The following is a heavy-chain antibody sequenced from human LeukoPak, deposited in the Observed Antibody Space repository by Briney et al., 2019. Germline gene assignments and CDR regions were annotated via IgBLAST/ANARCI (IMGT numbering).Heavy chain of an antibody. CDR2: TYYRSKWYN. CDR1: GDSVSSNSAA. J-gene: IGHJ6*03. Sequence: SQTLSPTCAISGDSVSSNSAAWNWIRQSPSRGLEWLGRTYYRSKWYNDYTVSVKSRITINPDTSKNQFSLQLNSVTPEDTAVYYCARWSLPSTTGTTSYYYYYMDVWGKGTTVTVSS. V-gene: IGHV6-1*01. D-gene: IGHD1-1*01. CDR3: ARWSLPSTTGTTSYYYYYMDV.